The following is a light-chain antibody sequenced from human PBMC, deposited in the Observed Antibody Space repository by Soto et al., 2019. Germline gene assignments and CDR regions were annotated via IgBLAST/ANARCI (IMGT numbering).Light chain of an antibody. Sequence: QSVLTQPPSVSAAPGQKVTISCSGSSSSIGSNYVSWYQQLPGTAPKLLIYENDMRPSGIPDRFSGSKSGTSATLGITGLQTGDEADYYFGTWDSSLSAYVFGTGTKLTVL. J-gene: IGLJ1*01. CDR1: SSSIGSNY. CDR3: GTWDSSLSAYV. V-gene: IGLV1-51*02. CDR2: END.